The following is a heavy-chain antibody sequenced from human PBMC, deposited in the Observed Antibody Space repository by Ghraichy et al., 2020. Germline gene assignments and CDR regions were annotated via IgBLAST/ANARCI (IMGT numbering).Heavy chain of an antibody. D-gene: IGHD2-21*01. CDR2: IFAGGST. J-gene: IGHJ5*02. CDR3: ARVVRGNWFDP. Sequence: GGSLRLSCAASGFTVSSNYISWVRQAPGKGLEWVSVIFAGGSTYYADSVKGRFTISRDNSKNTLHLQMNSLRAEDTDVYYCARVVRGNWFDPWGQGTLVNGSS. CDR1: GFTVSSNY. V-gene: IGHV3-53*01.